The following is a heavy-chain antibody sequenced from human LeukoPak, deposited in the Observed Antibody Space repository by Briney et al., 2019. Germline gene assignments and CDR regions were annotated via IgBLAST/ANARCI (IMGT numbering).Heavy chain of an antibody. CDR1: GGSISSGDYY. V-gene: IGHV4-30-4*08. J-gene: IGHJ6*03. Sequence: SQTLSLTCAVSGGSISSGDYYWSWIRQPPGKGLEWIGYIYYSGSTNYNPSLKSRVTISVDTSKNQFSLKLSSVTAADTAVYYCARGLPVFGVVTGYYYYYYYMDVWGKGTTVTVSS. CDR2: IYYSGST. CDR3: ARGLPVFGVVTGYYYYYYYMDV. D-gene: IGHD3-3*01.